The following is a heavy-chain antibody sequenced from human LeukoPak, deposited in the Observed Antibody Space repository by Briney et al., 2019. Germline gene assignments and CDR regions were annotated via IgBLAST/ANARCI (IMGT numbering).Heavy chain of an antibody. J-gene: IGHJ4*02. CDR2: IWYDGSNK. CDR1: GFTFSSYG. Sequence: PGRSLRLSCAASGFTFSSYGMHWVRQAPGKGLEWVAVIWYDGSNKYYADSVKGRFTISRDNSKNTLYLQMNSLRAEDTAVYYCARGGGSYYHPLADYFDYWGQGTLVTVSS. D-gene: IGHD1-26*01. V-gene: IGHV3-33*01. CDR3: ARGGGSYYHPLADYFDY.